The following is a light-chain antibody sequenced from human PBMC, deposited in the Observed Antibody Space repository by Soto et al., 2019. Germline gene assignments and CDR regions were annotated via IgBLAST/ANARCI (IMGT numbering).Light chain of an antibody. CDR1: QGITNY. CDR2: AAS. V-gene: IGKV1-27*01. Sequence: DIQMTQSPSSLSASVGDRVTIACRASQGITNYLAWYQQKPGKVPKLLIYAASTLQSGVPSWFSGSGSGTDFTLTSSGLQPEDVATYYCQKYNSAPPWTFGQGTKVEIK. J-gene: IGKJ1*01. CDR3: QKYNSAPPWT.